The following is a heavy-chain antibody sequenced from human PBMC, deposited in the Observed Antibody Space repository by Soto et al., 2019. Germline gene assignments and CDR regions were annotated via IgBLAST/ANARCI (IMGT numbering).Heavy chain of an antibody. CDR1: GLTFSDYY. CDR3: ARGTDPNADYFYFYMDV. CDR2: ISGVGGII. J-gene: IGHJ6*03. V-gene: IGHV3-11*01. Sequence: PGGSLRLSCAVSGLTFSDYYMSWIRQAPGKGLEWVSYISGVGGIIYYADSVKGRFTISRDNAKNLLDLQMNNLRAEDTSVYYCARGTDPNADYFYFYMDVRGKGTTVSVTS. D-gene: IGHD3-10*01.